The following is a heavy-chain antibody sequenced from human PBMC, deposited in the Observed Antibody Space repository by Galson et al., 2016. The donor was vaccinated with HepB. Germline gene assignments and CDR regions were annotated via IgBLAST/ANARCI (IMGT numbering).Heavy chain of an antibody. J-gene: IGHJ4*02. CDR3: ERDRSPIYCRGGSCYYYFDF. CDR1: GFTFSIYA. V-gene: IGHV3-30*04. CDR2: LPYDGSYK. D-gene: IGHD2-15*01. Sequence: SLRLSCAASGFTFSIYAMHWVRQAPGKGLEWVAVLPYDGSYKYYADSVRGRFTISRDNSRDTLYLQMNSLTPEDTAVYYCERDRSPIYCRGGSCYYYFDFWGQGSLVTVSS.